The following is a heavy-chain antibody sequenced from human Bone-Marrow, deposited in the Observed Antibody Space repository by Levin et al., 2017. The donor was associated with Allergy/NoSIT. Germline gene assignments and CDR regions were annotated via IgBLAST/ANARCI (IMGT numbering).Heavy chain of an antibody. D-gene: IGHD3-9*01. CDR2: IKGDGSEK. Sequence: PGGSLRLSCAASGISFSNYWMSWVRHAPGTGLEWVANIKGDGSEKYYVDSVEGRFTISRDNVKNSVYLQINSLRAEDTAVYYCVTDNDWLFRYWGQGTLVTVSS. CDR1: GISFSNYW. CDR3: VTDNDWLFRY. V-gene: IGHV3-7*01. J-gene: IGHJ4*02.